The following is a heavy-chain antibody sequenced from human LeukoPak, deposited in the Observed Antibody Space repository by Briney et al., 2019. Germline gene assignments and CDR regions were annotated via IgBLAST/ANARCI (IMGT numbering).Heavy chain of an antibody. D-gene: IGHD4-17*01. Sequence: SETLSLTCTVSGVSISSGGYYWSWIRQHPGKGLEWIGYIYYSGSTYYNPSLKSRVTISVDTSKNQFSLKLSSVTAADTAVYYCAKGRSRNFEYWGQGTLVTVSS. V-gene: IGHV4-31*03. CDR1: GVSISSGGYY. CDR3: AKGRSRNFEY. CDR2: IYYSGST. J-gene: IGHJ4*02.